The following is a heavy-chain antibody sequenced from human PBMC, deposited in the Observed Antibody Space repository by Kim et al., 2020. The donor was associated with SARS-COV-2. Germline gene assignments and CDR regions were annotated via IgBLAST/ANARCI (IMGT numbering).Heavy chain of an antibody. CDR3: ARDQAWGVILPAAKEGVFDY. CDR1: GDSVSSNNAA. Sequence: SQTLSLTCAISGDSVSSNNAAWNWIRQSPSRGLEWLGRTYYRSKWFNDYAVSVKSRITINPDTSKNQFSLQLNSVTPEDTAVYYCARDQAWGVILPAAKEGVFDYWGQGTVVTVSS. V-gene: IGHV6-1*01. J-gene: IGHJ4*02. CDR2: TYYRSKWFN. D-gene: IGHD2-2*01.